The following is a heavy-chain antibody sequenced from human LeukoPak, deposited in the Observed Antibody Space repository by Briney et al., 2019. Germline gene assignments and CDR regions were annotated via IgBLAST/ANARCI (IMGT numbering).Heavy chain of an antibody. CDR1: GFAFSSYG. J-gene: IGHJ6*02. Sequence: PGGSLRLSCAASGFAFSSYGMHWVRQAPGKGLEWVAIISYDGSNKYYADSVRGRFTISRDNSKNTLYLQMNSLRAEDTAVYYCAKFRAVAGFPKGYYYGMDVWGQGTTVTVSS. V-gene: IGHV3-30*18. CDR2: ISYDGSNK. CDR3: AKFRAVAGFPKGYYYGMDV. D-gene: IGHD6-19*01.